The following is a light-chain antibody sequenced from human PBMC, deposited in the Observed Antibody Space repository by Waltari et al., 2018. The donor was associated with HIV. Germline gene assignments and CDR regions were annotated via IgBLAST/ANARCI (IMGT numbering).Light chain of an antibody. J-gene: IGLJ2*01. CDR3: CSYADNYPVV. V-gene: IGLV2-11*01. CDR1: SSDVGGNNS. Sequence: QSALTQPRSVSGSPGQSVTITCTGTSSDVGGNNSVSWQQPHPGQAPKFMIYDVNVRPSGCPELFFVSKSGTSASLTISGLQSAYEAEYYCCSYADNYPVVFGGGTKLTVL. CDR2: DVN.